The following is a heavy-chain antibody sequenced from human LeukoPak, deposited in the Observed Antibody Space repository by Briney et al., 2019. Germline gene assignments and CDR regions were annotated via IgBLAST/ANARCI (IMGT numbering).Heavy chain of an antibody. CDR2: IDYSGSS. CDR1: GGSVSSGVYY. V-gene: IGHV4-61*08. Sequence: PSETLSLTCTVSGGSVSSGVYYWNWIRQPPGKGLEWIGYIDYSGSSNSNPSLKSRVTISLDTSNNQFSLKLSSVTAADTAVYYCARGLRLSAAGTNFDSWGQGTLVTVSS. CDR3: ARGLRLSAAGTNFDS. D-gene: IGHD6-13*01. J-gene: IGHJ4*02.